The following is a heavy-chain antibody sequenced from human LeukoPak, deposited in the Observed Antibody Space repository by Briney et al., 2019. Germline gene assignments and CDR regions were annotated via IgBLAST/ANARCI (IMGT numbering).Heavy chain of an antibody. D-gene: IGHD3-22*01. J-gene: IGHJ4*02. Sequence: GASVKVSCKASGYTFTGYYMHWVRQAPGQGLEWMGWMHPNNGGTNYLQKFQGRVTMTGDTSISTAYMELRSLRSEDTAVYYCARGRTSNDYYYFDYWGQGTLVTVSS. V-gene: IGHV1-2*02. CDR1: GYTFTGYY. CDR2: MHPNNGGT. CDR3: ARGRTSNDYYYFDY.